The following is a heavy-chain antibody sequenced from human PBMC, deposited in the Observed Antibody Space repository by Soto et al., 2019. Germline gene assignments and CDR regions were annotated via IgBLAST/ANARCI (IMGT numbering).Heavy chain of an antibody. D-gene: IGHD6-13*01. CDR2: IHSSGST. J-gene: IGHJ5*02. Sequence: NLSETLSLTCTVPGSPMNSYHWSWIRPPDGKGLEWIGHIHSSGSTNYNPSLKSRVTMSVDTSNNQFSLRLMSLTAADTAVYDCARDQGVAAAGITWFDPWGQGSLVTVSS. V-gene: IGHV4-4*07. CDR3: ARDQGVAAAGITWFDP. CDR1: GSPMNSYH.